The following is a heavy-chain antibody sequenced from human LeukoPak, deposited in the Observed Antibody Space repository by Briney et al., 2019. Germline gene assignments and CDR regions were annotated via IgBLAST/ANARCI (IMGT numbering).Heavy chain of an antibody. D-gene: IGHD3-10*01. Sequence: ASVKVSCKASGYTFTSYYMHWVRQAPGQGLEWMGIINPSGGSTSYAQKFQGRVTMTRDTSTSTVYMELSSLRSEDTAVYYCARGRGFLGELLALGYWGQGTLVTVSS. CDR3: ARGRGFLGELLALGY. J-gene: IGHJ4*02. V-gene: IGHV1-46*01. CDR2: INPSGGST. CDR1: GYTFTSYY.